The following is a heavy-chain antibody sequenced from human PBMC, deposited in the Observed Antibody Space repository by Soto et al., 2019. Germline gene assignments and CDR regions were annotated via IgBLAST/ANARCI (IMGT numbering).Heavy chain of an antibody. J-gene: IGHJ5*02. CDR2: IYYSGST. D-gene: IGHD2-21*02. CDR3: ARHEHIVVVTAIRNWFDP. Sequence: SETLSLTCTVSGCSISSSSYYWGWIRQPPGKGLEWIGSIYYSGSTYYNPSLKSRVTISVDTSKNQFSLKLSSVTAADTAVYYCARHEHIVVVTAIRNWFDPWGQGTLVTVS. V-gene: IGHV4-39*01. CDR1: GCSISSSSYY.